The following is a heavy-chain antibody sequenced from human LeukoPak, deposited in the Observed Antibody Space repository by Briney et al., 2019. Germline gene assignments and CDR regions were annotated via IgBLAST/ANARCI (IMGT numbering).Heavy chain of an antibody. D-gene: IGHD1-26*01. CDR1: GFTVSSNY. J-gene: IGHJ4*02. CDR2: IYSGGST. Sequence: PGGSLRLSCAASGFTVSSNYMSWVRQAPGKGLEWVSVIYSGGSTYYAESVKGRFIISRDNSKNTLYLQVNSLRAEDTAVYYCAREVVVVGATGGGFDYWGQGTLVTVSS. CDR3: AREVVVVGATGGGFDY. V-gene: IGHV3-53*01.